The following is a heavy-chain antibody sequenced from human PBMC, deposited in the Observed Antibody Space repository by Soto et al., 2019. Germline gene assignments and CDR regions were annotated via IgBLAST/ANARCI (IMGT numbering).Heavy chain of an antibody. J-gene: IGHJ4*02. CDR2: IDHSGST. CDR3: ARVEYTYNYRGLDY. CDR1: GGSFRGYY. V-gene: IGHV4-34*01. D-gene: IGHD3-16*01. Sequence: QVQLQQWGTGLLKPSETLSLTCAVYGGSFRGYYWTWIRQPPGKGLEWIGEIDHSGSTNYNPSHKSRVTISVDTSKNQFSLKLASVTAADTAVYYCARVEYTYNYRGLDYWGQGTLVTVSS.